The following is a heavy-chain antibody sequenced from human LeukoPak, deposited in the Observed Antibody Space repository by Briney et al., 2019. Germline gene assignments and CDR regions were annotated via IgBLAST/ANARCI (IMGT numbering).Heavy chain of an antibody. CDR1: GFTVSSNY. CDR3: ARGQYSSSPFSY. V-gene: IGHV3-66*02. CDR2: TYSGGST. J-gene: IGHJ4*02. Sequence: GGSLRLSCAASGFTVSSNYMSWVRQAPGKGLEWVSVTYSGGSTYYADSVKGRFTISRDNSKNTLYLQMNSLRAEDTAVYYCARGQYSSSPFSYWGQGTLVTVSS. D-gene: IGHD6-6*01.